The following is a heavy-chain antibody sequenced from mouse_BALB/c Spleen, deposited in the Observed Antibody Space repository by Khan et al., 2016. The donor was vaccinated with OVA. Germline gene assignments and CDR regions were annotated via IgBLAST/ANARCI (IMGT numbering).Heavy chain of an antibody. CDR3: VRDDAYHRNDGWFAY. J-gene: IGHJ3*01. Sequence: QVQLKESGAELARPGASVKMSCKASGYTFISYTIHWIKKRPGQGLEWIGYINPSNGYTNYNQKFKDKATLTTDKSSTTAYLQLSSLTSNNSAVYNCVRDDAYHRNDGWFAYWGQGTLVTVSA. D-gene: IGHD2-14*01. CDR2: INPSNGYT. CDR1: GYTFISYT. V-gene: IGHV1-4*01.